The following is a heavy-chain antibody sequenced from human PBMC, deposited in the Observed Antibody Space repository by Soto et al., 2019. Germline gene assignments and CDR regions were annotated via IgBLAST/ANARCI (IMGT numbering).Heavy chain of an antibody. D-gene: IGHD1-26*01. J-gene: IGHJ4*02. CDR2: VYYSGTT. CDR3: VTVNLVGAAYYFDY. Sequence: PSETLSLTCTVSGGSLRNGDYYWGWIRQPPGKGLEWIGYVYYSGTTYSHPSLNSRVSISVDTSENQFSLRLTSVTAADTAVYYCVTVNLVGAAYYFDYWGPGTLVPVSS. V-gene: IGHV4-30-4*01. CDR1: GGSLRNGDYY.